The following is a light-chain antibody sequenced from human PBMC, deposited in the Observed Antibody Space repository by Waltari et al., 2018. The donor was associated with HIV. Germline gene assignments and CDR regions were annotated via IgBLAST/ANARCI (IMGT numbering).Light chain of an antibody. V-gene: IGLV3-25*03. CDR3: QSADRRNTPWV. Sequence: SYELTQPPSVSVSPGQTARLTCSGDPLPDQYVYWYQQKPGQAPVLVIYKDTERPSGIPERFSGSSSGTTVTLTISGVQAEDEADYYCQSADRRNTPWVFGGGTKLTVL. CDR2: KDT. CDR1: PLPDQY. J-gene: IGLJ3*02.